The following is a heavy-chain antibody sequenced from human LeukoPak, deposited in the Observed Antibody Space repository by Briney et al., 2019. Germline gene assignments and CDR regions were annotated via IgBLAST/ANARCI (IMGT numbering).Heavy chain of an antibody. CDR3: ARGADGVSSNSRGWFDP. CDR1: GFTFSSYS. V-gene: IGHV3-21*01. D-gene: IGHD2-15*01. J-gene: IGHJ5*02. CDR2: ISTSSSYI. Sequence: GGSLRLSCAGSGFTFSSYSMNWVRQAPGKGLEWVSSISTSSSYIYYADSVKGRFTISRDNAKNSLYLQMNSLRAEDTAVYSCARGADGVSSNSRGWFDPWGQGTLVAVSS.